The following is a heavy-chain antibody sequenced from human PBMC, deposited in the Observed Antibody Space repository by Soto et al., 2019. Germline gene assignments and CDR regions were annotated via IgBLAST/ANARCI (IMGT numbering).Heavy chain of an antibody. Sequence: EVQVVESGGGLVQPGRSLRLACAASGFTFDNCGMHWVRQAPGKGLEWVAGISWDSSTIGYADSVKGRFIISRDDAKNSLYLQMDSLRVEDTALYYCVQGRYPTMATPLDHWGHGTQVIVS. CDR2: ISWDSSTI. V-gene: IGHV3-9*01. J-gene: IGHJ4*01. CDR3: VQGRYPTMATPLDH. D-gene: IGHD2-15*01. CDR1: GFTFDNCG.